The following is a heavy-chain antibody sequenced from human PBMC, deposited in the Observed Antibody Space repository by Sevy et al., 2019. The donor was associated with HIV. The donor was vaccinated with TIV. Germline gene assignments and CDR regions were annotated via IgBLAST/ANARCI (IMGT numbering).Heavy chain of an antibody. CDR1: GYTFTSYG. Sequence: ASVKVSCKASGYTFTSYGISWVRQAPGQGLEWMGWISAYNGNTNYAQKLQGRVTMTTDTSTRPAYMELRSLRSDDTAVYYCAREDLSSWYYYYYGMDVWGQGTTVTVSS. D-gene: IGHD6-13*01. V-gene: IGHV1-18*01. CDR2: ISAYNGNT. CDR3: AREDLSSWYYYYYGMDV. J-gene: IGHJ6*02.